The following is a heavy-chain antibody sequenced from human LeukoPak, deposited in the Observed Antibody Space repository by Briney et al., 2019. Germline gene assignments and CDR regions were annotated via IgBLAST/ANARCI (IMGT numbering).Heavy chain of an antibody. CDR3: ARSIPAGNRR. CDR2: ISSSGSTI. Sequence: GGSLRLSCAASGFTFSDYYMSWIRQAPGKGLEWVSYISSSGSTIDYADSVKGRFTISRDNAKNSLYLQMDSLRAEDAAVYYCARSIPAGNRRWGQGTLVTVSS. J-gene: IGHJ4*02. D-gene: IGHD2-2*01. V-gene: IGHV3-11*01. CDR1: GFTFSDYY.